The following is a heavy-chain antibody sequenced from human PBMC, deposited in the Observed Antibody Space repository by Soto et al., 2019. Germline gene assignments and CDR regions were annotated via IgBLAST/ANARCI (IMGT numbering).Heavy chain of an antibody. J-gene: IGHJ4*02. CDR3: ATSYGSGSAHFDS. Sequence: QVQLVQSGAEVTKPGSSVTVSCTASGDTFSRSTLSWVRQAPGQRLEWMGRIIPMLGMSNSALKFQGRLTISPDTSTTKVYMHLKSLRSDDTAVYYCATSYGSGSAHFDSWGQGTLVTVSS. CDR1: GDTFSRST. D-gene: IGHD3-10*01. V-gene: IGHV1-69*02. CDR2: IIPMLGMS.